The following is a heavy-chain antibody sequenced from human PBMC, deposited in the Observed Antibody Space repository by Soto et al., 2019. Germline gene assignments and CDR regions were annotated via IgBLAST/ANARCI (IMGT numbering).Heavy chain of an antibody. V-gene: IGHV3-74*01. CDR3: ASWEYCSGGSCYRYFDY. Sequence: EVQLVESGGGLVQPGGSLRLSCAASGFTFSSYWMHWVRQAPGKGLVWVSRINSDGSSTSYADSVKGRFTISRDNAKNTLYLQMNSLRAEDTAVYYCASWEYCSGGSCYRYFDYWGQGTLVTVSS. J-gene: IGHJ4*02. CDR2: INSDGSST. D-gene: IGHD2-15*01. CDR1: GFTFSSYW.